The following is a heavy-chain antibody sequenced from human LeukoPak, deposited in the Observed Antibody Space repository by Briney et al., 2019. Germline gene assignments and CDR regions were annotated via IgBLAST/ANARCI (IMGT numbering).Heavy chain of an antibody. Sequence: RAPVKVSCKASGYTFTGYYMHWVRQAPGQGLEWMGWINPNSGGTNYTQKFQGRVTMTRDTSISTAYMELSRLRSDDTAVYYCAIGLTIIVVPTYWGQGTLVTVSS. CDR1: GYTFTGYY. J-gene: IGHJ4*02. V-gene: IGHV1-2*02. D-gene: IGHD3-22*01. CDR3: AIGLTIIVVPTY. CDR2: INPNSGGT.